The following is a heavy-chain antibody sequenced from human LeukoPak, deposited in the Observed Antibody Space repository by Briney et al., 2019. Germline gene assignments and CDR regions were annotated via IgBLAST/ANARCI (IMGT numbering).Heavy chain of an antibody. Sequence: ASVKVSCKASGYTFTSYGISWVRQAPGQGLEWMGWISAYNGNTNYAQKLQGRVTMTTDTSTSTAYMELRSLRSDDTAVYYCARDIMHYDFWSGYPNGMDVWGQGTTVTVSS. CDR2: ISAYNGNT. CDR1: GYTFTSYG. J-gene: IGHJ6*02. D-gene: IGHD3-3*01. CDR3: ARDIMHYDFWSGYPNGMDV. V-gene: IGHV1-18*01.